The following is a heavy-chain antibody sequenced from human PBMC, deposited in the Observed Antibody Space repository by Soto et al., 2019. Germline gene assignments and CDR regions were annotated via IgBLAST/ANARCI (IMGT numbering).Heavy chain of an antibody. CDR1: GFTFSDYY. V-gene: IGHV3-11*01. D-gene: IGHD3-16*01. Sequence: GGSLRLSCAASGFTFSDYYMSWIRQAPGKGLEWVSYISSSGSTIYYADSVKGRFTISRDNAKNSLYLQMNSLRAEDTAVYYCATHSTPPVSYYYYMDVWGKGTTVTVSS. J-gene: IGHJ6*03. CDR3: ATHSTPPVSYYYYMDV. CDR2: ISSSGSTI.